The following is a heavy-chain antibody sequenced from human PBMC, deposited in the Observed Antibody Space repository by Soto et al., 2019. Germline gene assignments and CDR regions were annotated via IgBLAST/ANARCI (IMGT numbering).Heavy chain of an antibody. Sequence: SETLSLTCAVYGGSFSGYYWSWIRQPPGKGLEWIGEINHSGSTNYNPSLKSRVTISVDTSKNQFSLKLRSVTAADTAVYYCARGGYSGLSYWGQGTLVTVSS. D-gene: IGHD6-13*01. J-gene: IGHJ4*02. CDR3: ARGGYSGLSY. CDR1: GGSFSGYY. V-gene: IGHV4-34*01. CDR2: INHSGST.